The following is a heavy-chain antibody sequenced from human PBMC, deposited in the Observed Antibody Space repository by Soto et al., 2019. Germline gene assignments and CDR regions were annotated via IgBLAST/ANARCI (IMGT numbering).Heavy chain of an antibody. D-gene: IGHD6-19*01. CDR1: GFTFISSF. V-gene: IGHV3-7*03. Sequence: SLRLSCVASGFTFISSFMGWVRQAPGKGLEWVANINQDGGGTYYVDSVEGRFTISRDNAKDSLYLQMNSLRGEDTAVYYCARYFRGSGRYFFDYWGQGTLVTVSS. CDR2: INQDGGGT. J-gene: IGHJ4*02. CDR3: ARYFRGSGRYFFDY.